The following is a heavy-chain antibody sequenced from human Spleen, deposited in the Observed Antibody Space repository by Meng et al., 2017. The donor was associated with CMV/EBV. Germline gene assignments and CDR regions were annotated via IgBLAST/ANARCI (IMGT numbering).Heavy chain of an antibody. CDR1: GGSISSYY. Sequence: SETLSLTCSVSGGSISSYYWSWIRQPPGKGLEWIGNIYYSGSSNYNPSLKSRVTISVDTSKNQFSLKLSSVTAADTAVYYCASSGYCSSTSCYTQAFDIWGQGTMVTVSS. CDR3: ASSGYCSSTSCYTQAFDI. V-gene: IGHV4-59*01. CDR2: IYYSGSS. D-gene: IGHD2-2*02. J-gene: IGHJ3*02.